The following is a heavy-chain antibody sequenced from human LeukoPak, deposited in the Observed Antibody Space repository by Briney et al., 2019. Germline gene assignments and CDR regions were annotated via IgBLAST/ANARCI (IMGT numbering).Heavy chain of an antibody. Sequence: PGGSLRLSCAASGFTFSSYGMHWVRQAPGKGLEWVAVISYDGSNKYYADSVKGRFTISRDNAKNSLYLQMNSLRAEDTAVYYCARVQSLGDFWSRGPFDIWGQGTMVTVSS. V-gene: IGHV3-30*03. CDR2: ISYDGSNK. CDR1: GFTFSSYG. D-gene: IGHD3-3*01. J-gene: IGHJ3*02. CDR3: ARVQSLGDFWSRGPFDI.